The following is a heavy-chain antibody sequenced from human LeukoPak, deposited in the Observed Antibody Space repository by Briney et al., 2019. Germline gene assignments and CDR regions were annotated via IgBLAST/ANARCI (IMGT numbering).Heavy chain of an antibody. CDR1: GGSISSSDYQ. CDR3: ARHYCSGGNCYGLGY. Sequence: PSETLSLTCSVSGGSISSSDYQWSWIRQPPGKGLEWIGTILYSGSTSYNPSVESRATISADVSKNQFSLRLSSVTAADTAVYYCARHYCSGGNCYGLGYWGQGTLVTVSS. D-gene: IGHD2-15*01. J-gene: IGHJ4*02. V-gene: IGHV4-39*01. CDR2: ILYSGST.